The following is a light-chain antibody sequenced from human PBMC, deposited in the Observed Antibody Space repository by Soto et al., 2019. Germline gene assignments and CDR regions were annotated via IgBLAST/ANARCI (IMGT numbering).Light chain of an antibody. CDR2: KAS. Sequence: DIQMTQSPSTLSASVGDRVTITCRASQSISSWLAWYQQKPGKAPKLLIYKASSLESGVPSRFSGSGSGTEFTLTISSQQPDDFATYYCQQYNSSFGGGTKVEIK. CDR1: QSISSW. V-gene: IGKV1-5*03. CDR3: QQYNSS. J-gene: IGKJ4*01.